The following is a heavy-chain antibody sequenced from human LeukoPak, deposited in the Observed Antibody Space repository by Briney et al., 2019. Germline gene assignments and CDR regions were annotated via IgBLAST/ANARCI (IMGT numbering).Heavy chain of an antibody. V-gene: IGHV3-23*01. CDR3: AKDRDYGDYRPLYFDY. J-gene: IGHJ4*02. Sequence: GSLRLSCAASGFTFSDSYMSWIRQAPGKGLEWVSAISGSGGSTYYADSVKGRFTISRDNSKNTLYLQMNSLRAEDTAVYYCAKDRDYGDYRPLYFDYWGQGTLVTVSS. D-gene: IGHD4-17*01. CDR1: GFTFSDSY. CDR2: ISGSGGST.